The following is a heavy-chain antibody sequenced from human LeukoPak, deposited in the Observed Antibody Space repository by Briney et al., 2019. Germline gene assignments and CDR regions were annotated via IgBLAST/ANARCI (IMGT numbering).Heavy chain of an antibody. CDR3: ASGLGWGYYWHPGTPKKYGMDV. Sequence: GGSLRLSCAASGFTFSSYWMSWVRQAPGKGREWVANIKQDRREKYYVDAVKGRFTISRDNAKNSLYLQMKSPRAEDTAVYYCASGLGWGYYWHPGTPKKYGMDVWGQGTTVTVSS. CDR1: GFTFSSYW. V-gene: IGHV3-7*01. J-gene: IGHJ6*02. CDR2: IKQDRREK. D-gene: IGHD3-22*01.